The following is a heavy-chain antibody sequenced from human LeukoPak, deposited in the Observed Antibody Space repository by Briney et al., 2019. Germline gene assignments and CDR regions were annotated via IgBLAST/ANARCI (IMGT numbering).Heavy chain of an antibody. CDR1: GVSISSHY. Sequence: SETLSLTCTVSGVSISSHYWSWIRQPPGRGLEWIGYFYYSGSANYNPSLKSRVTMSVDTSKNQFSLKLSSVTAADTAVYYCARDMWLTSFWGQGALVIVSS. CDR3: ARDMWLTSF. CDR2: FYYSGSA. D-gene: IGHD3-22*01. V-gene: IGHV4-59*11. J-gene: IGHJ4*02.